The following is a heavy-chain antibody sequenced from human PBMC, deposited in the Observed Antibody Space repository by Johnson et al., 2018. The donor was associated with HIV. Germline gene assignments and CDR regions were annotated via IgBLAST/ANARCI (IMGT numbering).Heavy chain of an antibody. D-gene: IGHD1-26*01. Sequence: VQLVESGGGAVQPGRSLRLSCAASGFTFRSYGMHWVRQAPGKGLEWVAVIWYDGRNKYYADSVKGRFTISRDNSKNTLYLQMNSLRAEDTTVYYCAKRQGPIVGATHDAVDIWGQGTMVTVSS. J-gene: IGHJ3*02. CDR1: GFTFRSYG. CDR2: IWYDGRNK. CDR3: AKRQGPIVGATHDAVDI. V-gene: IGHV3-33*06.